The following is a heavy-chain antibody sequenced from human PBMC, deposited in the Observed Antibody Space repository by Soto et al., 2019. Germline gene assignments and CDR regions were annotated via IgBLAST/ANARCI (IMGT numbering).Heavy chain of an antibody. CDR1: GFTFSSYA. CDR2: FSGSGGST. Sequence: GGSLRLSCAASGFTFSSYAMSWVRQAPGKGLEWVSAFSGSGGSTYYADSVKGRFTISRDNSKNTLFLQMNSLRAEDTAVYYCAKKGSGSYYKSLDYYGMDVWGQGTTVTVSS. CDR3: AKKGSGSYYKSLDYYGMDV. D-gene: IGHD3-10*01. J-gene: IGHJ6*02. V-gene: IGHV3-23*01.